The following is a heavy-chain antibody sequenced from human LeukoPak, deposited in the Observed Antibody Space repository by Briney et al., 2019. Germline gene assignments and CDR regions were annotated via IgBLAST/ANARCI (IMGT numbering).Heavy chain of an antibody. Sequence: PSETLSLTCAVYGGSFSGYYWSWIRQPPGKGLEWIGEINHSGSTNYNPSLKSRVTISVDTSKNQFSLKLSSVTAADTAVYYCARSGTYGGYSFDYWGQGTLVTVSS. D-gene: IGHD4-23*01. V-gene: IGHV4-34*01. CDR1: GGSFSGYY. J-gene: IGHJ4*02. CDR3: ARSGTYGGYSFDY. CDR2: INHSGST.